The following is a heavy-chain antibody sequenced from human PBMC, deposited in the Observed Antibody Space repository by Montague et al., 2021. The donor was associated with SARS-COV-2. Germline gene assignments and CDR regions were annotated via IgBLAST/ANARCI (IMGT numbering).Heavy chain of an antibody. D-gene: IGHD4-23*01. V-gene: IGHV2-70*11. J-gene: IGHJ4*02. Sequence: PALVKPTQTLTLTCTFSGFSLSTSGMYVSWIRQPPGKALEWLARXXWDDDKYYSTSLKTRLTISKDTSKNQVVLTMTNMDPVDTATYYCARVQTTVAYDYWGQGTLVTVSS. CDR3: ARVQTTVAYDY. CDR1: GFSLSTSGMY. CDR2: XXWDDDK.